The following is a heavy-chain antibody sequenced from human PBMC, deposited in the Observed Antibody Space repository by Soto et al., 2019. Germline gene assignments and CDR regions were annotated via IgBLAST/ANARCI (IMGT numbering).Heavy chain of an antibody. CDR3: ARTDDLGGP. J-gene: IGHJ5*02. Sequence: GCMRQMPGKGLEWMGIIYPGDSDTKYSPSFQGQVTISVDKSISTTYLQWSSLKVSDPAIYYCARTDDLGGPWGQGTLVTGSS. V-gene: IGHV5-51*01. D-gene: IGHD2-15*01. CDR2: IYPGDSDT.